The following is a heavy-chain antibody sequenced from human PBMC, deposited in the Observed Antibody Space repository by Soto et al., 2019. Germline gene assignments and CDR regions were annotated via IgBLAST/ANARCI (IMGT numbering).Heavy chain of an antibody. D-gene: IGHD2-21*02. CDR1: GFNVDNVY. J-gene: IGHJ4*02. V-gene: IGHV3-53*01. CDR2: LYTADST. CDR3: ARGMGAAWVTPLSH. Sequence: EVQLVESGGGLIQPGGSLRLSCIASGFNVDNVYMSWVRQAPGKGLEWVSVLYTADSTNYADSVKGRFTISRDSSKNTVYLQMDSLRAGDPAVYYCARGMGAAWVTPLSHWGQGTLVIVSS.